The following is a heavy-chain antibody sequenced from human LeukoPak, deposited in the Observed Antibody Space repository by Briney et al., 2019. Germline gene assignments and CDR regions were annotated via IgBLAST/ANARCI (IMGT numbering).Heavy chain of an antibody. CDR2: INHSGST. D-gene: IGHD3-10*01. Sequence: SETLSLTCAVYGGSFSGYYWSWFRQPPGKGRGWLGEINHSGSTNYNPSLKSRVTISVDTSKNQFSLKLSSVTAADTAVYYCARGRQRITMVRGVMKYFDYWGQGTLVTVSS. CDR1: GGSFSGYY. V-gene: IGHV4-34*01. J-gene: IGHJ4*02. CDR3: ARGRQRITMVRGVMKYFDY.